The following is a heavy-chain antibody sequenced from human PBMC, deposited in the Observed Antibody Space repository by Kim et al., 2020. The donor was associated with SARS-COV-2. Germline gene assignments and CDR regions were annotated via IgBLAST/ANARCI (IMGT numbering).Heavy chain of an antibody. CDR3: ARQLRHNWNYGGPFDY. CDR1: GGSISSISYY. CDR2: IYHSGST. V-gene: IGHV4-39*01. D-gene: IGHD1-7*01. J-gene: IGHJ4*01. Sequence: SETLSLTCTVSGGSISSISYYWGWIRQPPGKGLEWIGSIYHSGSTYYNPSLKSRVTISVDTSKNQFSLKLSSVTAADTAVYYCARQLRHNWNYGGPFDY.